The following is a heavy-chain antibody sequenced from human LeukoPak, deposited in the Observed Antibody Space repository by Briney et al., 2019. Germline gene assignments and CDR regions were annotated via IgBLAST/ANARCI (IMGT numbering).Heavy chain of an antibody. CDR3: AKDGINPTQYYYDSSGPSGG. Sequence: GGSLRLSCAASGFTFSSYAMHWVRQAPGKGLEWVAVISYDGSNKYYADSVKGRFTISRDNSKNTLYLQMNSLRAEDTAVYYCAKDGINPTQYYYDSSGPSGGWGQGTLVTVSS. CDR2: ISYDGSNK. J-gene: IGHJ4*02. V-gene: IGHV3-30-3*01. D-gene: IGHD3-22*01. CDR1: GFTFSSYA.